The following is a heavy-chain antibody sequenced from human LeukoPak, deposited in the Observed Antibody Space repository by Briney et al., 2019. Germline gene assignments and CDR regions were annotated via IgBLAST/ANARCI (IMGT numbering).Heavy chain of an antibody. Sequence: SETLSLTCTVSGGSISSYYWSWIRQPPGKGLEWLGNIYYSGSTNYNPSLKSRVTISVDTSKNQFSLNVTSVTAADTAMYYCARTGSWYYYFDYWGQGALVTVSS. D-gene: IGHD6-13*01. J-gene: IGHJ4*02. V-gene: IGHV4-59*01. CDR2: IYYSGST. CDR1: GGSISSYY. CDR3: ARTGSWYYYFDY.